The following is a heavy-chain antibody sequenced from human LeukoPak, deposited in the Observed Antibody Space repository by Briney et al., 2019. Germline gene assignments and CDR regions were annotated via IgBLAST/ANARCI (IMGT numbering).Heavy chain of an antibody. J-gene: IGHJ4*02. D-gene: IGHD3-22*01. CDR2: IWYDGSNK. Sequence: PGGSLRLSCAASGFTFSSYGMHWVRQAPGKGLEWVAVIWYDGSNKYYADSVKGRFTISRDNSKNTLYLQMNSLRAEDTAVYYCARDRYDSSGYYYFDYWGQGTLVTVSS. CDR3: ARDRYDSSGYYYFDY. CDR1: GFTFSSYG. V-gene: IGHV3-33*01.